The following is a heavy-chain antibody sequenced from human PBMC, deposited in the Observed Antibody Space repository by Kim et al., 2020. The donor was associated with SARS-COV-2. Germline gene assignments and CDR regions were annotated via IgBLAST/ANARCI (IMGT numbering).Heavy chain of an antibody. J-gene: IGHJ5*02. D-gene: IGHD6-13*01. Sequence: ADSVKGRFTISRDNSKNTLYLQMNSLRAEDTAVYYCAKDRIAAALWWFDPWGQGTLVTVSS. CDR3: AKDRIAAALWWFDP. V-gene: IGHV3-23*01.